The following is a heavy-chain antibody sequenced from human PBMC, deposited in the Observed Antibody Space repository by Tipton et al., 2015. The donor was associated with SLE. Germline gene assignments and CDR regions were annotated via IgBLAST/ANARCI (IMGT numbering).Heavy chain of an antibody. CDR2: IFSSGNT. CDR1: GGSISSSTYY. CDR3: ARPDRY. J-gene: IGHJ4*02. Sequence: TLSLTCTVSGGSISSSTYYWGWIRQAPGKGLEWIGGIFSSGNTYYNPSPKSRVTISLDTSKNQFSLKMTSVTAADTAVYYCARPDRYWGQGSLVTVTS. D-gene: IGHD1-14*01. V-gene: IGHV4-39*07.